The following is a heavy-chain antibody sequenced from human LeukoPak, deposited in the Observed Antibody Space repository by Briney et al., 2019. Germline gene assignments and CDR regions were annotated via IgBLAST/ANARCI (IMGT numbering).Heavy chain of an antibody. CDR2: ISYDGSNK. J-gene: IGHJ4*02. D-gene: IGHD6-6*01. Sequence: GGSLRLSCAVTGVTFSSYAMHWVRQAPGKGLEWVAVISYDGSNKYFADSVKGRFTISRDNPENTLYLQMNSLRVEDTAVYYCSGSSSPRNFDYWGQGTLVTVSS. CDR1: GVTFSSYA. CDR3: SGSSSPRNFDY. V-gene: IGHV3-30*04.